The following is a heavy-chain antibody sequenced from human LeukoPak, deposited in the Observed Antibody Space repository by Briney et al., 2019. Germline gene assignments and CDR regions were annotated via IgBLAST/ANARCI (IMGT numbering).Heavy chain of an antibody. J-gene: IGHJ3*02. Sequence: GASVKVSCKASGYTFTSYDINWVRQATGQGLEWMGWMNPNSGNTGYAQKFQGRVTMTRNTSISTAYMELSSLRSEDTAVYYCAVVGYYDFWSGYQYAFDIWGQGTMVTVSS. V-gene: IGHV1-8*01. D-gene: IGHD3-3*01. CDR2: MNPNSGNT. CDR3: AVVGYYDFWSGYQYAFDI. CDR1: GYTFTSYD.